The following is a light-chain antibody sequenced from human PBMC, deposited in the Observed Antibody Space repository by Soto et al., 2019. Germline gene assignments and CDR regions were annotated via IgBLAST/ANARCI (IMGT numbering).Light chain of an antibody. CDR1: QGVGNKY. Sequence: EIALTQSPGTLSLSPGERATLSCRASQGVGNKYLAWYQQRPGQAPSLLIYAASSRATGVPDRFSGSGSGTAFTLTISRLAPEDFAVYSCQQYTNARGTTFGQGTRLEIK. CDR2: AAS. V-gene: IGKV3-20*01. CDR3: QQYTNARGTT. J-gene: IGKJ5*01.